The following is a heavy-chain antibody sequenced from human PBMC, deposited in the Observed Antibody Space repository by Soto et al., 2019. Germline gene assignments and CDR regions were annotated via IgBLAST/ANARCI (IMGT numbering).Heavy chain of an antibody. CDR2: IYYSGST. CDR1: GGSISSYY. J-gene: IGHJ6*03. V-gene: IGHV4-59*01. CDR3: ARGGMGYDFWSGSTNYYYYYYMDV. D-gene: IGHD3-3*01. Sequence: QVQLQESGPGLVEPSETLSLTCTVSGGSISSYYWSWIRQPPGKGLEWIGYIYYSGSTNYNPSLKSRVTISVDTSKNQFSLKLSSVTAADTTVYYCARGGMGYDFWSGSTNYYYYYYMDVWGKGTTVTVSS.